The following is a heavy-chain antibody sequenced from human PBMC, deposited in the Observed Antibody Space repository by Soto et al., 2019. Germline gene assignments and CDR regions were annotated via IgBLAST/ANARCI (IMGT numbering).Heavy chain of an antibody. D-gene: IGHD3-9*01. J-gene: IGHJ6*02. V-gene: IGHV3-23*01. CDR1: GFTFSSYA. CDR2: ITGSGGYT. Sequence: EVQLLESGGGLVQPGGSLRLSCAASGFTFSSYAMSWVRQAPGKGLEWVSDITGSGGYTFYADSVTGQFTISRDNSKNTLYLQMSSLRAEDTAVYYCAKERYYDILTGPENYYYHYGMDVWGQGTTVTVSS. CDR3: AKERYYDILTGPENYYYHYGMDV.